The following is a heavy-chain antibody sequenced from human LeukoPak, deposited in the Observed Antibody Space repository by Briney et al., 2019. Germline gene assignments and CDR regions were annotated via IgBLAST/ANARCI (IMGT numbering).Heavy chain of an antibody. CDR1: GGSISGSSYY. V-gene: IGHV4-61*05. CDR2: ISYSGST. J-gene: IGHJ4*02. D-gene: IGHD4-11*01. Sequence: SETLSLTCTVSGGSISGSSYYWGWIRQPPGKGLEWIGFISYSGSTNYNPSLKSRVTISVDTSKNQFSLKVSSVTAADTAVYYCARVGSTTAYYLDYWGQGTLVTVSS. CDR3: ARVGSTTAYYLDY.